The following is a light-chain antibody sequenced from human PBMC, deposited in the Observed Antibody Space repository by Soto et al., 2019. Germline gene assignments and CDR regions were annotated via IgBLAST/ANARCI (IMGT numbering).Light chain of an antibody. CDR3: QVWDRSSEHVV. CDR1: KIGGKS. CDR2: FDD. J-gene: IGLJ2*01. V-gene: IGLV3-21*04. Sequence: SYELTQPPSVSVDPGKTASLPCEGNKIGGKSVNWYQQKPGQAPILVMYFDDNRPADIPERFSGSNSGNAATLTISRVEDGDEADYFCQVWDRSSEHVVFGGGTKLTVL.